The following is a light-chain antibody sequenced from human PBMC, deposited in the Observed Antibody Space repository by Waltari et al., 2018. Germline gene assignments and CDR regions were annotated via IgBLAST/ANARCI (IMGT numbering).Light chain of an antibody. CDR1: SSNVGGYNY. V-gene: IGLV2-11*01. CDR2: DVN. J-gene: IGLJ1*01. CDR3: CSHAGSYTYV. Sequence: QSALTQPRSVSGSPGHSVTISCTGSSSNVGGYNYVSWYQHHPGKAPKLIIYDVNKRPAGVPDRFSGSKSGDTASRTISGLQVEDEADYYCCSHAGSYTYVFGTGTKVTV.